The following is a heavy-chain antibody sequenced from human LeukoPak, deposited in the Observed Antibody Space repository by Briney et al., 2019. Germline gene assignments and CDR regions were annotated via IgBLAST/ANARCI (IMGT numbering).Heavy chain of an antibody. CDR1: GFTFSSYY. Sequence: GGTLRLSCAASGFTFSSYYMSWVRQAPGKGLEWVSGIYGGGNSYYADSVTGRFTISRDNSRNTLYLQMNSLRGEDTAVYYCARELTVGATIDYWGQGTLVTVSS. CDR3: ARELTVGATIDY. V-gene: IGHV3-66*02. J-gene: IGHJ4*02. CDR2: IYGGGNS. D-gene: IGHD1-26*01.